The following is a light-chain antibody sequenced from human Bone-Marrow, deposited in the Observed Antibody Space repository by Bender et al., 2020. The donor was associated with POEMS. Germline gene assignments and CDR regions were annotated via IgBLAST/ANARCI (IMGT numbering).Light chain of an antibody. CDR3: CSYAGSNTWV. V-gene: IGLV2-23*01. CDR1: SADVGGSNL. CDR2: EDT. J-gene: IGLJ3*02. Sequence: QSALTQPASVSGSPGQSITISCTGTSADVGGSNLVSWYQQHPGKVPKLLIYEDTKRVSGVPDRFSGSKSGTSASLAISGLQSEDEADYYCCSYAGSNTWVFGGGTHLTVL.